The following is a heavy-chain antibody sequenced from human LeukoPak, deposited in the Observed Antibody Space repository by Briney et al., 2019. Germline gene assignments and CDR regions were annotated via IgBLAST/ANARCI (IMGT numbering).Heavy chain of an antibody. J-gene: IGHJ5*02. V-gene: IGHV3-21*01. CDR2: IGSSSSYI. Sequence: GGSLRLSCEASGFTFSNYWMTWVRQAPGKGLEWVSSIGSSSSYIYYADSVKGRFTISRDNAKNSLYLQMNSLRAEDTAVYYCASMTTVPPTPWGQGTLVTVSS. CDR3: ASMTTVPPTP. D-gene: IGHD4-17*01. CDR1: GFTFSNYW.